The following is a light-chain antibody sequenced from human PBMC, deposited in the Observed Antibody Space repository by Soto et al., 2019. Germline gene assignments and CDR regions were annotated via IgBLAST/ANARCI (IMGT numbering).Light chain of an antibody. CDR3: RLYTSSRSLV. CDR2: EVN. V-gene: IGLV2-14*01. CDR1: SSDVGGYKY. J-gene: IGLJ2*01. Sequence: QSALTQPASVSGSPGQSITISCAGVSSDVGGYKYVSWYQQHPGKAPKLMIFEVNNRPSVVSSRFSGSESGNKASLTISDLQADDEADYYCRLYTSSRSLVFGGRTKLTVL.